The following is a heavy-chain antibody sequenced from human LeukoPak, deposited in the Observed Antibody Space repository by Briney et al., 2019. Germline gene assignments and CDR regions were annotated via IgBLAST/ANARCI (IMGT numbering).Heavy chain of an antibody. CDR2: IYHSGST. Sequence: SETLSLTCTVSGGTIRSYYWSWIRQPPGKGLEWIGYIYHSGSTSYNPSLKSRVTISVDTSKNQFSLRLTSLTAADTAVYYCARGVYIAAAQYGYWGQGTLVTVSS. CDR1: GGTIRSYY. J-gene: IGHJ4*02. CDR3: ARGVYIAAAQYGY. D-gene: IGHD6-13*01. V-gene: IGHV4-59*01.